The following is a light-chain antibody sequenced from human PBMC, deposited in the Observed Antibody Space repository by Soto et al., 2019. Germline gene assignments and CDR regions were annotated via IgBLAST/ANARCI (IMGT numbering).Light chain of an antibody. CDR1: SSNMGSKT. J-gene: IGLJ3*02. V-gene: IGLV1-44*01. CDR2: SND. Sequence: QSVLTQAPSASGTPGQRVTISCSRGSSNMGSKTVNWYQDLPGTAPKLLIYSNDQRPSGVPDRFSGSKSGTSASLAISGLQSEDEADYFCATWDVSLSGWVFGGGTKLTVL. CDR3: ATWDVSLSGWV.